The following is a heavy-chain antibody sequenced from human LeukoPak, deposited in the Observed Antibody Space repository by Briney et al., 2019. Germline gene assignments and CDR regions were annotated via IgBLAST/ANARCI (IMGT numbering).Heavy chain of an antibody. J-gene: IGHJ4*02. CDR2: ISAYNGNT. CDR1: GYTFTSYG. V-gene: IGHV1-18*01. Sequence: ASVKVSCKASGYTFTSYGISWVRQAPGQGLEWMGWISAYNGNTNYAQKLQGRVTVTRDTSTSTVYMELSSLRSEDTAVYYCARERFTGSGWQLYYFDYWGQGTLVTVSS. CDR3: ARERFTGSGWQLYYFDY. D-gene: IGHD6-25*01.